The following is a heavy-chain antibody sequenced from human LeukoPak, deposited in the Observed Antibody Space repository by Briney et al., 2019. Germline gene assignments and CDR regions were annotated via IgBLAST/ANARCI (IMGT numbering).Heavy chain of an antibody. Sequence: GGSLRLSCAASGFTFRSYGMNWVRQAPGKGLEWVSAISGSGGSTYYADSVKGRFTISRDNSKNTLYLQMNSLRAEDTAVYYCAKDYPSGWYDYWGQGTLVTVSS. D-gene: IGHD6-19*01. V-gene: IGHV3-23*01. CDR3: AKDYPSGWYDY. J-gene: IGHJ4*02. CDR2: ISGSGGST. CDR1: GFTFRSYG.